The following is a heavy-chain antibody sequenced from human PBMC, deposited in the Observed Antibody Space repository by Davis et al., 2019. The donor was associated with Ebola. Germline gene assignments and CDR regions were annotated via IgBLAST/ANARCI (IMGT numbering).Heavy chain of an antibody. CDR1: GGSISSSSYY. CDR2: IYYSGST. V-gene: IGHV4-39*01. Sequence: MPSETLSLTCTVSGGSISSSSYYWGWIRQPPGKGLEWIGSIYYSGSTYYNPSLKSRVTISVDTSKNQFSLKLSSVTAADTAVYYCARHRFLEWLLGWENYFDYWGQGTLVTVSS. D-gene: IGHD3-3*01. CDR3: ARHRFLEWLLGWENYFDY. J-gene: IGHJ4*02.